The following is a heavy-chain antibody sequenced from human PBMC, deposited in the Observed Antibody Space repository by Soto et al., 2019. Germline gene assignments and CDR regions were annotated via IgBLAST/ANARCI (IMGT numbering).Heavy chain of an antibody. J-gene: IGHJ4*02. D-gene: IGHD3-10*02. CDR2: MSYDGSDT. CDR1: GYTFTGYY. CDR3: TIVRVADSALDH. Sequence: SCKASGYTFTGYYMHCVRQTPGKGLEWVAFMSYDGSDTFYADSVKGRFTISRDNSKNTLFLHMSNLRAEDTAMYYCTIVRVADSALDHWGQGTLVTVSS. V-gene: IGHV3-30*15.